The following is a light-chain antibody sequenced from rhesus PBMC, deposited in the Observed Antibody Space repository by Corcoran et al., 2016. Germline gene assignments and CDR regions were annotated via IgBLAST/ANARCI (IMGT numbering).Light chain of an antibody. V-gene: IGLV3-25*01. J-gene: IGLJ6*01. CDR2: GGN. CDR3: QVWDSGAKRAL. Sequence: SFDLNQPPSVSVASGQPAKINCWGDKIGRKCVPWYQQKPPQAPILVMYGGNKRPSGIPDRCSGASSENSATLTISGVEAGDEADYYCQVWDSGAKRALFGSGTKLAVL. CDR1: KIGRKC.